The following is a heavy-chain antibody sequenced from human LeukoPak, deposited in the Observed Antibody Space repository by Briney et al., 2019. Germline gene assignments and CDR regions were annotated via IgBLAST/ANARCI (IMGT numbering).Heavy chain of an antibody. J-gene: IGHJ4*02. Sequence: SETLSLTCAVYNGSFSGYYWSWIRHPPGKGLECIGEINHSGSTNYNPPLKSRVTIPEDTPKNHFFLKLSSVTAADTAVYDCARDGRGLDYRGQGTLVTVSS. CDR1: NGSFSGYY. V-gene: IGHV4-34*01. CDR3: ARDGRGLDY. D-gene: IGHD3-10*01. CDR2: INHSGST.